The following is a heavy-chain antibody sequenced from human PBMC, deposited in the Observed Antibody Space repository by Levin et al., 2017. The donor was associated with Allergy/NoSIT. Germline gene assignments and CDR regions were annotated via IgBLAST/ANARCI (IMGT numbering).Heavy chain of an antibody. CDR1: GFSFDDYA. D-gene: IGHD3-10*01. CDR3: AKDEVGSGNLGYYGMDV. Sequence: SGGSLRLSCAASGFSFDDYAMHWVRQAPGKGLEWVSGISWNSGSMVYADSVKGRFTISRDNAKNSLYLQMNSLRAEDTALYYCAKDEVGSGNLGYYGMDVWGQGTTVTVSS. J-gene: IGHJ6*02. V-gene: IGHV3-9*01. CDR2: ISWNSGSM.